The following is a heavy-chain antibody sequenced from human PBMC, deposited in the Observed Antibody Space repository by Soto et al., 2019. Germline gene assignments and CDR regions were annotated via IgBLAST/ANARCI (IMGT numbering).Heavy chain of an antibody. D-gene: IGHD3-10*01. CDR1: GGSITNYY. V-gene: IGHV4-59*08. J-gene: IGHJ6*02. CDR2: INYDGYS. CDR3: SRHGFGPLHGLVDV. Sequence: QVQLQESGPGLVKPSETLSLTCTVSGGSITNYYCSWFRQPPGKGLEWIGYINYDGYSAYNLSLKRRVTLSTDASKTQFSLTLGSVTATDTAVYYCSRHGFGPLHGLVDVWGPGTTVIVSS.